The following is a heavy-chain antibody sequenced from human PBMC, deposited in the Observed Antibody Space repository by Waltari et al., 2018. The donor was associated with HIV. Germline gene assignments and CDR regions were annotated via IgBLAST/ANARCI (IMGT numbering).Heavy chain of an antibody. J-gene: IGHJ5*02. CDR3: ARDYYDSSGYYYGYSP. CDR1: GGSISSYY. Sequence: QVQLQESGPGLVKPSETLSLTCTVSGGSISSYYWSWIRQPPGKGLEWIGYIYYSGSTNYNPSLKSRVTISVDTSKNQFSLKLSSVTAADTAVYYFARDYYDSSGYYYGYSPWGQGTLVTVSS. CDR2: IYYSGST. D-gene: IGHD3-22*01. V-gene: IGHV4-59*01.